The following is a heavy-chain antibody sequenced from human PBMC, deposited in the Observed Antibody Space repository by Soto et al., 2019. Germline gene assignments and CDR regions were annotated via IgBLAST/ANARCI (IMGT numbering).Heavy chain of an antibody. J-gene: IGHJ4*02. CDR1: GDSISSYY. CDR2: TYITGDT. V-gene: IGHV4-4*07. CDR3: AREYTETVDGPTPFYFDY. Sequence: ETLSLTCSVSGDSISSYYWSWIRQSAGKGLEWIGRTYITGDTNYNPSLKSRVTMSLDASKKQLSLKLSSVTAADTAVYYCAREYTETVDGPTPFYFDYWGQGTPVTVSS. D-gene: IGHD6-19*01.